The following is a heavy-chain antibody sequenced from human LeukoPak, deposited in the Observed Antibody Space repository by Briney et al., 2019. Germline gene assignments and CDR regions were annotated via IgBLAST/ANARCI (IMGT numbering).Heavy chain of an antibody. V-gene: IGHV3-33*08. Sequence: GGSLRLSCAASGFTFSSYAMSWVRQAPGKGLEWVAVIWYDGSNKYYADSVKGRFTISRDNSTNTLYLQMNSLRAEDTAVYYCARVRLGYCSSTSCYTRHYYYYMDVWGKGTTVTVSS. CDR3: ARVRLGYCSSTSCYTRHYYYYMDV. J-gene: IGHJ6*03. D-gene: IGHD2-2*02. CDR2: IWYDGSNK. CDR1: GFTFSSYA.